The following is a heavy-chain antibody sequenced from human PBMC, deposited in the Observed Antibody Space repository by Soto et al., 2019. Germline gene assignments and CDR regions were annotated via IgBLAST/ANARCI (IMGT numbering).Heavy chain of an antibody. D-gene: IGHD6-13*01. CDR3: ARSGRSSWYRDYYYYGMDV. Sequence: QVQLVESGGGVVQPGRCLRLSCAASGFTFSSYGMPWVRQAPGKGLEWVAVIWYDGSNKYYADSVKGRFTISRDNSKNTLYLQMNSLRAEDTAVYYCARSGRSSWYRDYYYYGMDVWGQRTTVTVSS. V-gene: IGHV3-33*01. CDR1: GFTFSSYG. CDR2: IWYDGSNK. J-gene: IGHJ6*02.